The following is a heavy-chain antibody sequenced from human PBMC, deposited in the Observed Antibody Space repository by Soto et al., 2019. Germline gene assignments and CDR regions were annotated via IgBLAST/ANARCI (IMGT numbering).Heavy chain of an antibody. CDR3: AGGGGWVGEASFDS. D-gene: IGHD3-10*01. V-gene: IGHV1-3*01. Sequence: QVQLEQSGAEVKKPGASVKVSCKTSGYTFTSYTLHWVRQAPGQGLEWVGWINAGNGREKYSQRFQDRVSLSTDKSATPAYMELKSLRSEAPAVYFWAGGGGWVGEASFDSWGQGTLVTVSS. J-gene: IGHJ4*02. CDR1: GYTFTSYT. CDR2: INAGNGRE.